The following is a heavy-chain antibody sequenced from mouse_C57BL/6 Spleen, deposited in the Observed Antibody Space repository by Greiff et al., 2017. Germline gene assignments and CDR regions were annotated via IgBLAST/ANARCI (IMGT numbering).Heavy chain of an antibody. CDR3: SREDNNGSSPYFDY. CDR1: GYAFSSSW. D-gene: IGHD1-1*01. V-gene: IGHV1-82*01. CDR2: IYPGDGDT. J-gene: IGHJ2*01. Sequence: VQLKESGPELVKPGASVKISCKASGYAFSSSWMNWVKQRPGKGLEWIGRIYPGDGDTNYNGKFKGKATLTADKSSSTAYMQLSSLTSEDSAVYVCSREDNNGSSPYFDYWAQGTPLTVSS.